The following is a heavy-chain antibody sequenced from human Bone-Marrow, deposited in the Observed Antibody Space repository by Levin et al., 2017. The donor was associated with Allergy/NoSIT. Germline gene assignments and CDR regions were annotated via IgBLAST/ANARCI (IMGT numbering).Heavy chain of an antibody. D-gene: IGHD2-2*01. Sequence: SLKISCAASGFTFDDYAMHWVRQAPGKGLEWVSGISWNSGSIGYADSVKGRFTISRDNAKNSLYLQMNSLRAEDTALYYCAKDYCSSTSCYWLWGQGTLVTVSS. CDR3: AKDYCSSTSCYWL. V-gene: IGHV3-9*01. CDR1: GFTFDDYA. J-gene: IGHJ4*02. CDR2: ISWNSGSI.